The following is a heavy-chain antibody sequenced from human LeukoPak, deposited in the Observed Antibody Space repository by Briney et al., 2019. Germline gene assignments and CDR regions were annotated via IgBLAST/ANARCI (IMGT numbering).Heavy chain of an antibody. V-gene: IGHV4-34*01. D-gene: IGHD3-22*01. J-gene: IGHJ4*02. CDR1: RGSFSDNY. CDR2: INHSGST. Sequence: SETLSLTCAVYRGSFSDNYWSWIRQPPGKGPEWIGEINHSGSTNYNPSLKSRVTISIDTSKNQISLKVTSVTAADTAVYYCARRLKTVVAEFYFDSWGQGTLVTVSS. CDR3: ARRLKTVVAEFYFDS.